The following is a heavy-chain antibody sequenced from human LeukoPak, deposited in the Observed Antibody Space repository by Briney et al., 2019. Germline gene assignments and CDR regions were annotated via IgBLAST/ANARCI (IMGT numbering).Heavy chain of an antibody. CDR2: IRYDGSNK. CDR3: AKDLIGELELPYFDY. CDR1: GFTFSSYG. V-gene: IGHV3-30*02. Sequence: GGSLRLSCAASGFTFSSYGMHWVRQAPGKGLEWVAFIRYDGSNKYYADSVKGRFTISRDNSKNTLYLQMNSLRAEDTAVYYCAKDLIGELELPYFDYWGQGTLVTVSS. J-gene: IGHJ4*02. D-gene: IGHD1-7*01.